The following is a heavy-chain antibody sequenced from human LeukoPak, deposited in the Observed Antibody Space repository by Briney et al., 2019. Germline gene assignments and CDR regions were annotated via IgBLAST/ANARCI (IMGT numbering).Heavy chain of an antibody. CDR2: ISAYNGNT. V-gene: IGHV1-18*01. Sequence: GASVKVSCKASGYTFTTYGITWVRQAPGQGLEWMGWISAYNGNTNYAPKLQGRVTMTTDTSTSTAYMELRSLRSDDTAVYYCARARGRGYSYGPDNRAFDYWGQGTLVTVSS. CDR3: ARARGRGYSYGPDNRAFDY. CDR1: GYTFTTYG. J-gene: IGHJ4*02. D-gene: IGHD5-18*01.